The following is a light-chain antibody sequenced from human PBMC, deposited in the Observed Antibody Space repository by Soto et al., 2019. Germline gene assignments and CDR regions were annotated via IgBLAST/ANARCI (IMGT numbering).Light chain of an antibody. CDR3: AVWDDSLNGVV. V-gene: IGLV1-36*01. CDR2: YDD. Sequence: QSVLTQPPSVSEAPRQRVTISCSGSSSNVGNNAVNWYQQLPGKAPKHLIYYDDLLPSGVSDRFSGSKSGTSASLAISGLQSEDEADYYCAVWDDSLNGVVFGGGTKLTVL. J-gene: IGLJ2*01. CDR1: SSNVGNNA.